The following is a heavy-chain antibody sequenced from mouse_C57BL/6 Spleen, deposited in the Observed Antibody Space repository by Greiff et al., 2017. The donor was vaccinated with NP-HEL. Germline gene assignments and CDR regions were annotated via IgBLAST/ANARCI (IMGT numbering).Heavy chain of an antibody. Sequence: QVQLQQPGAELVKPGASVKLSCKASGYTFTSYWMHWVKQRPGQGLEWIGMIHPNSGSTNYNEKFKSKATLTVDKSSSTAYMQLSSLTSEDSAVYYCARGCYYGSSLYYFDYWGQGTTLTVSS. V-gene: IGHV1-64*01. CDR2: IHPNSGST. J-gene: IGHJ2*01. CDR3: ARGCYYGSSLYYFDY. D-gene: IGHD1-1*01. CDR1: GYTFTSYW.